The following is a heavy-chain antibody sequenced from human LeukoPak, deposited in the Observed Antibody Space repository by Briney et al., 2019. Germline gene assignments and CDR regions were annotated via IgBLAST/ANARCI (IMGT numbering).Heavy chain of an antibody. D-gene: IGHD3-10*01. CDR3: AIHGDYLDGSGTYYTPFDN. J-gene: IGHJ4*02. CDR1: GGSISSHSYY. Sequence: SETLSLTCTVSGGSISSHSYYWGWIRQPPGKGLEWIGSMFYSGSTNYNPSLKRRVTISVDTSKNQFSLRLSSVTAADTAMYYCAIHGDYLDGSGTYYTPFDNWGQGTLVTAPS. CDR2: MFYSGST. V-gene: IGHV4-39*01.